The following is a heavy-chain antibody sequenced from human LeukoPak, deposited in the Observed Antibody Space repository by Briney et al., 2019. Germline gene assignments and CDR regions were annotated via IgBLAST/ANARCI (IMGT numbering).Heavy chain of an antibody. CDR2: INSDGSGT. J-gene: IGHJ4*02. CDR1: GFTFSSYW. Sequence: GGSLRLSCAASGFTFSSYWMHWVRQAPGKGLVWVSRINSDGSGTSYADSVKGRFTISRDNAKNSLYLQMNSLRAEDTAVYYCARGGGGYDSPYYFDYWGQGTLVTVSS. CDR3: ARGGGGYDSPYYFDY. D-gene: IGHD5-12*01. V-gene: IGHV3-74*01.